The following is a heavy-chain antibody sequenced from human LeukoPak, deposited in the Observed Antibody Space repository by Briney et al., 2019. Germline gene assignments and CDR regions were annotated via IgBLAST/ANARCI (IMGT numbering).Heavy chain of an antibody. Sequence: PGGSLRLSCAASGFTFSSYGMHWVRQAPGKGLEWVAVIWYDGSNKYYADSVKGRFTISRDNSKNTLYLQMNSLRAEDTAVYYCARDTGAWGDPLTKDAFDIWGQGTMVTVSS. CDR3: ARDTGAWGDPLTKDAFDI. CDR1: GFTFSSYG. J-gene: IGHJ3*02. D-gene: IGHD3-10*01. CDR2: IWYDGSNK. V-gene: IGHV3-33*01.